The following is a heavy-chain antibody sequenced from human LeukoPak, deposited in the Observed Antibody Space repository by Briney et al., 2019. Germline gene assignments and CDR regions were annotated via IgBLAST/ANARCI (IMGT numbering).Heavy chain of an antibody. Sequence: SETLSLTCTVSGGSISSDYWSWIRQPPGKGLEWIGEINHSGGTNYNPSLKSRVTISVDTSKNQFSLKLSSVTAADTAVYYCARGFYYYGSGSYYSDWGQGTLVTVSS. D-gene: IGHD3-10*01. V-gene: IGHV4-34*01. CDR1: GGSISSDY. J-gene: IGHJ4*02. CDR3: ARGFYYYGSGSYYSD. CDR2: INHSGGT.